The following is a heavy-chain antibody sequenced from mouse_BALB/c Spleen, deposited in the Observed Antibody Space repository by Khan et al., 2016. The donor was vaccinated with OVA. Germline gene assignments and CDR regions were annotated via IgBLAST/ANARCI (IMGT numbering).Heavy chain of an antibody. J-gene: IGHJ3*01. D-gene: IGHD2-2*01. CDR3: TRSGYGSFAY. Sequence: VQLQESGAELVKPGASVKLSCKASGYTFSSYYMYWVKQRPGQGLEWIGEINPNNGGTNFNQNFKSKATLTVDKSSSTAFMQLSSLTSEDSAVYYFTRSGYGSFAYWGQGTLVTVSA. CDR2: INPNNGGT. V-gene: IGHV1S81*02. CDR1: GYTFSSYY.